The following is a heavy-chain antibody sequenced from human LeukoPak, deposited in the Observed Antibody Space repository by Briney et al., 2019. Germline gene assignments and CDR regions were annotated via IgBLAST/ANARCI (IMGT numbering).Heavy chain of an antibody. V-gene: IGHV1-2*02. CDR3: APTAEAYTSWWKV. D-gene: IGHD3-16*01. CDR2: INPDSGFT. Sequence: ASVKVSCKASGYKFTDDYMHWVRQAPGQGREFMGWINPDSGFTNYSQKFKGRVTMTRDTSISTAYLEVRSLTSDDPAVYYCAPTAEAYTSWWKVWGQGTLVTVSS. J-gene: IGHJ4*02. CDR1: GYKFTDDY.